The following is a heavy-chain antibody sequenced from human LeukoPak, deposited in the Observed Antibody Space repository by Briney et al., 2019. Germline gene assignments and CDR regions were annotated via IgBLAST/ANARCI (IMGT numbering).Heavy chain of an antibody. CDR3: ARGRELVVDAFDI. CDR1: GYTFSRYG. Sequence: ASVKVSCKAFGYTFSRYGVSWVRQAPGQGLEWIGWISGSNGNTNYAQNFQDRLTVTTDSSTSTVYMELRSLRSDDTAVYYCARGRELVVDAFDIWGQGTMVTVSS. CDR2: ISGSNGNT. J-gene: IGHJ3*02. V-gene: IGHV1-18*01. D-gene: IGHD1-26*01.